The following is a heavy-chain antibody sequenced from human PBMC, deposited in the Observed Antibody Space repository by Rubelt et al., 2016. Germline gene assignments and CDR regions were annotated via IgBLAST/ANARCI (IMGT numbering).Heavy chain of an antibody. V-gene: IGHV3-7*01. Sequence: TFSSYWMSWVRQAPGKGLEWVANIKQDGNEKYYVDSLEGRFTISRDNAKNSLDLQMNSLRAEDTAVYYCARVWNYDTPWVSLDFWGQGTLVAVSS. CDR2: IKQDGNEK. D-gene: IGHD3-22*01. CDR3: ARVWNYDTPWVSLDF. J-gene: IGHJ4*02. CDR1: TFSSYW.